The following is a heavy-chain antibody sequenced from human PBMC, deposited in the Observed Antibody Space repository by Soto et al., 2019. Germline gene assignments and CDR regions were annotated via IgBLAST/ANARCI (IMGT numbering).Heavy chain of an antibody. J-gene: IGHJ4*02. CDR1: GGSITRGNYY. CDR2: IYYSGST. CDR3: ARFIPGTGSDY. Sequence: SETLSLTCSVSGGSITRGNYYWSWIRQPPGKGLEWIGYIYYSGSTNYNPSLKSRVTISVDTSKNQFSLKMSSVTAADTAVYYCARFIPGTGSDYWGQGTLVTVSS. D-gene: IGHD1-20*01. V-gene: IGHV4-61*01.